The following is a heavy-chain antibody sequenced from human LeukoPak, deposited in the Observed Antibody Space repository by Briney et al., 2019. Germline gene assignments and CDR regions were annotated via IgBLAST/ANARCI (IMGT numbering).Heavy chain of an antibody. J-gene: IGHJ5*02. CDR2: IYYSGST. D-gene: IGHD4-17*01. Sequence: SETLSLTCTVSGGSISSYYWSWIRQPPGKGLEWIGYIYYSGSTNYNPSLKSRVTIPVDTSKNQFSLKLSSVTAADTAVYYCARAARDYGPYNWFDPWGQGTLVTVSS. CDR1: GGSISSYY. V-gene: IGHV4-59*01. CDR3: ARAARDYGPYNWFDP.